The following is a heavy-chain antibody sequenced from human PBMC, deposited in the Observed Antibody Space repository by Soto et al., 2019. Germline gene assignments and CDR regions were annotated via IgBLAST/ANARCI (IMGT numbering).Heavy chain of an antibody. V-gene: IGHV4-34*01. J-gene: IGHJ4*02. CDR3: AIGPRMWLAGGGY. CDR1: GGSFSGYY. D-gene: IGHD6-19*01. Sequence: ETLSLACSVYGGSFSGYYWSWIRQPPGKGLEWLGEINHSGITDYNPSLKSRITISIDTSKKQFSLKLNSVTAADTAVYYCAIGPRMWLAGGGYWGQGTPVTVYS. CDR2: INHSGIT.